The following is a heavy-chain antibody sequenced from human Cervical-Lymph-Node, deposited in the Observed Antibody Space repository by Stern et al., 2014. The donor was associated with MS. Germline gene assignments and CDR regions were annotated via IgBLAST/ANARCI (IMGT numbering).Heavy chain of an antibody. D-gene: IGHD2/OR15-2a*01. CDR1: GFTFSSYA. V-gene: IGHV3-23*04. Sequence: VQLVQSGGGLVQPGGSLRLSCAASGFTFSSYAMSWVRQAPGKGLEWVSAINGSGGSIYYADSVQGRFTISSDNSKATTYLQMDSLNAEDTAVYDWAKDPVSPRSIDIWGQGTMVTVSS. J-gene: IGHJ3*02. CDR3: AKDPVSPRSIDI. CDR2: INGSGGSI.